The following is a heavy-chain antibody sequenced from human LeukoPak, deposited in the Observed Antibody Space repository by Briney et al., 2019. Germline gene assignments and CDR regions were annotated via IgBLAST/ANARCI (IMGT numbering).Heavy chain of an antibody. Sequence: GASVKVSCKVSGYTLTELSMHWVRQAPGKGLEWMGGFDPEDGETICAQKFQGRVTMTTDTSTSTAYMELRSLRSVDTAVYYCARDSEGALGYWGQGTLVTVSS. J-gene: IGHJ4*02. CDR2: FDPEDGET. CDR3: ARDSEGALGY. V-gene: IGHV1-24*01. D-gene: IGHD3-16*01. CDR1: GYTLTELS.